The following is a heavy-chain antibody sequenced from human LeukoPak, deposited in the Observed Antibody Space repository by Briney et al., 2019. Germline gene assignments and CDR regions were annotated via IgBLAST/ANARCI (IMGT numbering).Heavy chain of an antibody. J-gene: IGHJ4*02. CDR3: AREFTVTTVVDY. CDR2: IYYSGST. CDR1: GGSISSGDHY. V-gene: IGHV4-30-4*01. D-gene: IGHD4-11*01. Sequence: SETLSLTCTVSGGSISSGDHYWSWIRQPPGKGLEWIGYIYYSGSTYYNPSLKSRVTISVDTSKNQFSLKLSSVTAADTAVYYCAREFTVTTVVDYWGQGTLVTVSS.